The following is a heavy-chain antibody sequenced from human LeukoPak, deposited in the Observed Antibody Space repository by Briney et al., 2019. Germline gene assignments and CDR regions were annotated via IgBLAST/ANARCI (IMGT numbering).Heavy chain of an antibody. D-gene: IGHD2-2*02. CDR3: ARYCSSTSCYNRAFDI. J-gene: IGHJ3*02. Sequence: GASVKVSCKASGYTFTSYDINWVRQATGQGLEWMGWMNPNSGNTGYAQKFQGRVTITRNTSISTAYMELSSLRSEDTVVYYCARYCSSTSCYNRAFDIWGQGTMVTVSS. CDR2: MNPNSGNT. CDR1: GYTFTSYD. V-gene: IGHV1-8*03.